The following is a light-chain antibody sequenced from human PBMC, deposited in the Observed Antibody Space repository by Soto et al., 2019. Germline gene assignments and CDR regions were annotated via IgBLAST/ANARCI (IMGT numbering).Light chain of an antibody. Sequence: QSVLTQPASVSGSPGQSITISCTGTSSDVGAYNYVSWYQHHPGKAPKLMIYDVSNRPSGVSNRFSGSKSGNTASLTISGLQAEDEADYYCSSYTSSTIYVFGTGTKLTVL. CDR1: SSDVGAYNY. V-gene: IGLV2-14*03. J-gene: IGLJ1*01. CDR3: SSYTSSTIYV. CDR2: DVS.